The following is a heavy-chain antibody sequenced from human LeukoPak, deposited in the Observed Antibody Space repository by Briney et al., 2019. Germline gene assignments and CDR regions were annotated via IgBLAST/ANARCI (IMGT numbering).Heavy chain of an antibody. V-gene: IGHV3-33*01. CDR3: ARGLSDWLSYDY. CDR1: GFTFSSYG. D-gene: IGHD3-3*01. Sequence: PGRSLRLSCAASGFTFSSYGMHWVRQAPGKGLEWVAVIWYDGSNKYYADSVKGRFTISSENAKNSLYLQMNSLRAGDTAVYYCARGLSDWLSYDYWGQGTLVTVSS. CDR2: IWYDGSNK. J-gene: IGHJ4*02.